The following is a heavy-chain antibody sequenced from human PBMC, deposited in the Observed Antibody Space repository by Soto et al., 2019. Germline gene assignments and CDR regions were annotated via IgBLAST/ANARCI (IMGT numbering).Heavy chain of an antibody. CDR3: ARGADYDSSGYYYGMDV. CDR1: GGTFSSYS. D-gene: IGHD3-22*01. J-gene: IGHJ6*02. V-gene: IGHV1-69*13. Sequence: SVKVSCKASGGTFSSYSISWVRQAPGQGLEWMGGIIPIFGTANYAQKFQGRVTITADESTSTAYMELSSLRSEDTAVYYCARGADYDSSGYYYGMDVWGQGTTVTVSS. CDR2: IIPIFGTA.